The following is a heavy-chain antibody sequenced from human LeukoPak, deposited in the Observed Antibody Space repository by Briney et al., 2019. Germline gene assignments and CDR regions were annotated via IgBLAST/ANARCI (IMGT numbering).Heavy chain of an antibody. CDR2: IYTSGST. V-gene: IGHV4-4*07. Sequence: SETLSLTCTVSGGSISSYYWTWIRQPAGKGLEWIGRIYTSGSTNYNPSLKSRVTMSVDTSNNQFSLSLSSVTAADTAVYYCARQIIAAGKNYYGMDVWGQGTTVTVSS. CDR3: ARQIIAAGKNYYGMDV. CDR1: GGSISSYY. J-gene: IGHJ6*02. D-gene: IGHD6-13*01.